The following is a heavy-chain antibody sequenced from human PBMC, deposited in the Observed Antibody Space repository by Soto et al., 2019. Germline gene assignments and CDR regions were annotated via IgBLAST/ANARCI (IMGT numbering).Heavy chain of an antibody. CDR1: GFTFSTHS. Sequence: EVQLVESGGGLVQPGGSLRLSCAASGFTFSTHSMNWVRQAPGKGLEWISYITSSSVTMYADSVKGRSTISRDNAKNSLYLQMNSLRAEDTAVYFCVGEVGFQLIYWGQGTLVTVSS. V-gene: IGHV3-48*01. D-gene: IGHD2-2*01. CDR2: ITSSSVT. CDR3: VGEVGFQLIY. J-gene: IGHJ4*02.